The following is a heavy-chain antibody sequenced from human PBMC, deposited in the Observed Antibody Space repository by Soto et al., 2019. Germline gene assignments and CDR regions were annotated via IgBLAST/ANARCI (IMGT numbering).Heavy chain of an antibody. CDR1: GYTFTSYV. Sequence: ASVKVSCKASGYTFTSYVMHWVRQAPGQRLEWMGWINAGNGNTKNSQKFQGRVTITRDTSANNTLFLQMTSLRPDDTAEYFCLVAAWGTYYGMDVWGQGTTVTVSS. V-gene: IGHV1-3*01. J-gene: IGHJ6*02. D-gene: IGHD2-2*01. CDR2: INAGNGNT. CDR3: LVAAWGTYYGMDV.